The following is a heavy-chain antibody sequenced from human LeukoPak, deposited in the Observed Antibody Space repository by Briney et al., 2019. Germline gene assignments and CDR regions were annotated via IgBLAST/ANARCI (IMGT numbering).Heavy chain of an antibody. CDR2: IYYSGST. Sequence: PSETLSLTCTVSGGSISSSSYYWGWIRQPPGKGLEWIGSIYYSGSTYYNPSLKSRVTISVDTSKNQFSLKLSSVTAADTAVYYCARHSRIDYGGNSGWSYWGQGTLVTVSS. D-gene: IGHD4-23*01. CDR3: ARHSRIDYGGNSGWSY. V-gene: IGHV4-39*01. J-gene: IGHJ4*02. CDR1: GGSISSSSYY.